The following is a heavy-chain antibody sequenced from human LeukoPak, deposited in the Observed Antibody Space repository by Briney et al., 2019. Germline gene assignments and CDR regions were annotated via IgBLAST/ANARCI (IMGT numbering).Heavy chain of an antibody. CDR2: ISSSSSTI. Sequence: EGSLRLSCAASGFTFSSHDMNWVRQAPGKGLDWVSYISSSSSTIYYADSVKGRFTISRDNAKNSLYLQMNSLRAEDTAVYYCVRGDYAFDIRGRGTMVTVSS. CDR1: GFTFSSHD. J-gene: IGHJ3*02. V-gene: IGHV3-48*04. CDR3: VRGDYAFDI. D-gene: IGHD4-17*01.